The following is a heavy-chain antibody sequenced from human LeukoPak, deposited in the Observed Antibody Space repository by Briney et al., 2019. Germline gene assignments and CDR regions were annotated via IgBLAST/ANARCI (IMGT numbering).Heavy chain of an antibody. CDR3: ARAPPDNSFQEVHGDY. CDR2: IYSGGST. Sequence: GGSLRLSCAASGFTASSNYMTWVRQAPGTGLEWVSVIYSGGSTFYADSVKGRFTISRDISKNTVYLQMNSLRAEDTAVYYCARAPPDNSFQEVHGDYWGQGTLVTVSS. V-gene: IGHV3-53*01. J-gene: IGHJ4*02. CDR1: GFTASSNY. D-gene: IGHD2-15*01.